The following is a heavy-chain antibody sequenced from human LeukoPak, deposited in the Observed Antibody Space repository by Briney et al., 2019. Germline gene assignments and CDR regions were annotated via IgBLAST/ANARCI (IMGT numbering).Heavy chain of an antibody. V-gene: IGHV3-48*03. Sequence: GGSLRLSCAASGFTFSSFEMNWVRQAPGKGLEWLSYISGSGTTIYYADSVRGRLTISRDNAKNSLYLQMNSLRAEDTAVCYCARDQGNYWGQGTLVTVSS. CDR1: GFTFSSFE. CDR2: ISGSGTTI. J-gene: IGHJ4*02. CDR3: ARDQGNY.